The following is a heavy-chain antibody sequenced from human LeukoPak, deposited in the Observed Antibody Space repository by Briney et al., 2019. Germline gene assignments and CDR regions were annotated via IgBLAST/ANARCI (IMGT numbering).Heavy chain of an antibody. Sequence: GGSLRLSCAASGFPFSEYSMNWVRQAPGKGLEWISYIGISSGNTKYADSVKGRFTVSGDNARNSLYLQMDSLRVEDTAVYYCARDHNYAFDDWGQGTLVTVSS. D-gene: IGHD1-1*01. CDR3: ARDHNYAFDD. CDR2: IGISSGNT. J-gene: IGHJ4*02. V-gene: IGHV3-11*06. CDR1: GFPFSEYS.